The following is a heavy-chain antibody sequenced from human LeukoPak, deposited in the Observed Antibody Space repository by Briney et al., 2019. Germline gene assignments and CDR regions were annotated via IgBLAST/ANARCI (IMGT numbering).Heavy chain of an antibody. D-gene: IGHD3-10*01. CDR3: AKDIGSYYDY. Sequence: GGSLRLSCAASGFTFSSYGMHWVRQAPGKGLEWVAFIRYDGSNKYYADSVKGRFTISRDNSKNTLYLQMNSLRTEDTAVYYCAKDIGSYYDYWGQGILVTVSS. J-gene: IGHJ4*02. V-gene: IGHV3-30*02. CDR2: IRYDGSNK. CDR1: GFTFSSYG.